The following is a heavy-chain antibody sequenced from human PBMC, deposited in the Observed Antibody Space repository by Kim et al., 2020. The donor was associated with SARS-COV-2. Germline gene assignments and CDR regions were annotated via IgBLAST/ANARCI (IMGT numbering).Heavy chain of an antibody. CDR3: ARGRNYDSQQAKNYYYYGMDV. J-gene: IGHJ6*02. V-gene: IGHV6-1*01. Sequence: SQTLSLTCAISGDSVSSNSAAWNWIRQSPSRGLEWLGRTYYRSKWYNDYAVSVKSRITINPDTSKNQFSLQLNSVTPEDTAVYYCARGRNYDSQQAKNYYYYGMDVWGQGTTVTVSS. CDR1: GDSVSSNSAA. D-gene: IGHD3-3*01. CDR2: TYYRSKWYN.